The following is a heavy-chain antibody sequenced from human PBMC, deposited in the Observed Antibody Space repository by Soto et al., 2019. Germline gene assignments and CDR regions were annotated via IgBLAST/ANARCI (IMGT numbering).Heavy chain of an antibody. V-gene: IGHV3-7*01. CDR2: ISRDGSEK. CDR1: GFTFSNYW. D-gene: IGHD3-3*01. J-gene: IGHJ4*02. CDR3: ARGCGDGYYGGPDY. Sequence: EVQLVESGGGLVQAGGSLRLSCAGSGFTFSNYWMNWVRQAPGKGLEWVAYISRDGSEKTYVDSVKGRFTISRDNAKNSLFLQMDSLRVEDTAIYYCARGCGDGYYGGPDYWGQGTLVTVSS.